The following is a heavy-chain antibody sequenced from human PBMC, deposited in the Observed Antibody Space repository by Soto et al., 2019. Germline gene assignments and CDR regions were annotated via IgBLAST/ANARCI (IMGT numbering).Heavy chain of an antibody. J-gene: IGHJ3*02. Sequence: PGESLKISCKGSGYSFTSYWIGWVRQMPGKGLEWMGIIYPGDSDTRYSPSFQGQVTISADKSISTAYLQWSSLKASDTAFYYCAIRRSSGLDAFDIWGQGTMVTVSS. CDR2: IYPGDSDT. V-gene: IGHV5-51*01. CDR1: GYSFTSYW. CDR3: AIRRSSGLDAFDI. D-gene: IGHD6-19*01.